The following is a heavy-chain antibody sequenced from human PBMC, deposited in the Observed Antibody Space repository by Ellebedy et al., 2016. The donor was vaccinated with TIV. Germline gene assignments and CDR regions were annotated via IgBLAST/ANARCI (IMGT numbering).Heavy chain of an antibody. V-gene: IGHV3-23*01. CDR2: ISGTVGNT. CDR1: GFTFSKYA. D-gene: IGHD3-10*01. Sequence: GESLKISCAASGFTFSKYAMAWVRQAPGKGLEWVSTISGTVGNTYYPDSVKGRFTISRDNSENKLSLQMHSLSAEDTALYYCARVTYGSGTFDFWGQGILVTVSS. J-gene: IGHJ4*02. CDR3: ARVTYGSGTFDF.